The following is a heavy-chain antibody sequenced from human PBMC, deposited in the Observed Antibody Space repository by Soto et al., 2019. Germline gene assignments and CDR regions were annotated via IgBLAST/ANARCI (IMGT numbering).Heavy chain of an antibody. D-gene: IGHD5-12*01. CDR2: TSYDGREN. J-gene: IGHJ4*02. V-gene: IGHV3-30-3*01. CDR1: GFTFISYT. CDR3: TRDSVKYGGYEDKYDY. Sequence: QVQLVESGGGVVQPGRSLRLSCAASGFTFISYTMHWVRQAPGKGLEWVAATSYDGRENFYADSVKGRFTISRDNSQKTLFLQMNSLRGEDTAVYYCTRDSVKYGGYEDKYDYWGQGILVTVSS.